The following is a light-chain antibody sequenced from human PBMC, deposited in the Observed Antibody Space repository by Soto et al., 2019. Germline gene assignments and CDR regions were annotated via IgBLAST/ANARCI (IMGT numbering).Light chain of an antibody. Sequence: QSVMTQPPSVSAAPGQKVTISCSGSSSNIGGNSVSWYQQLPGTAPKLLIYDDDKRPSGIPDRFSGSKSGTSATLGITGFQTGDEADYYCGAWDSSLSAYVFATGPKLTVL. J-gene: IGLJ1*01. CDR2: DDD. CDR3: GAWDSSLSAYV. V-gene: IGLV1-51*01. CDR1: SSNIGGNS.